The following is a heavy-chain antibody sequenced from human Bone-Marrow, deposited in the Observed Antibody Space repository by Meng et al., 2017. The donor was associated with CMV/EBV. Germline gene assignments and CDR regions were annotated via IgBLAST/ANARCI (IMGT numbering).Heavy chain of an antibody. CDR1: GGTFSSYA. CDR3: ARETAGIAAFDY. CDR2: IYYSGST. J-gene: IGHJ4*02. V-gene: IGHV4-39*07. Sequence: SCKASGGTFSSYAISWVRQAPGKGLEWIGSIYYSGSTYYNPSLKSRVTISVDTSKNQFSLKLSSVTAADTAVYYCARETAGIAAFDYWGQGTLVTVSS. D-gene: IGHD6-13*01.